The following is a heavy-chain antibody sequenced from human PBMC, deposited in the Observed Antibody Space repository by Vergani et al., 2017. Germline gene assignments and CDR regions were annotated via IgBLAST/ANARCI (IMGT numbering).Heavy chain of an antibody. J-gene: IGHJ6*02. CDR3: ARHLGGISGAYYYYGMDV. V-gene: IGHV5-51*01. CDR2: IYPGDSDT. CDR1: GYSFTSYW. Sequence: EVQLVQSGAEVKKPGESLKISCKGSGYSFTSYWIGWVRQMHGKGLEWMGIIYPGDSDTRYSPSFQGQVTISADKSISTAYLQWSSLKASDTAMYYCARHLGGISGAYYYYGMDVWGQGTTVTVSS. D-gene: IGHD2-15*01.